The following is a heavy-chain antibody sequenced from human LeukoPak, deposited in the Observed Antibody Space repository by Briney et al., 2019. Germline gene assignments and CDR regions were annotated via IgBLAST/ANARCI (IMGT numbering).Heavy chain of an antibody. Sequence: GRSLRLSCAASGFTFTIYNMNWVRQAPGKGLEWVAVIWYDGSNKYYADSVKGRFTISRDNSKNTLYLQMNSLRAEDTAVYYCARDQTAAALDYWGQGTLVTVSS. CDR1: GFTFTIYN. J-gene: IGHJ4*02. CDR3: ARDQTAAALDY. D-gene: IGHD6-13*01. V-gene: IGHV3-33*08. CDR2: IWYDGSNK.